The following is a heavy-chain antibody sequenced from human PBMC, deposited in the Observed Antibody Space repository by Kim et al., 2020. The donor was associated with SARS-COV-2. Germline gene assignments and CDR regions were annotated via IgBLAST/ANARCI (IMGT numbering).Heavy chain of an antibody. CDR2: IYSGGST. CDR1: GFTVSSNY. D-gene: IGHD3-10*01. V-gene: IGHV3-66*01. Sequence: GGSLRLSCAASGFTVSSNYMSWVRQAPGKGLEWVSVIYSGGSTYYADSVKGRFTISRDNSKNTLYLQMNSLRAEDTAVYYCARGRGDDYYGSGAIFDYWGQGTLVTVSS. J-gene: IGHJ4*02. CDR3: ARGRGDDYYGSGAIFDY.